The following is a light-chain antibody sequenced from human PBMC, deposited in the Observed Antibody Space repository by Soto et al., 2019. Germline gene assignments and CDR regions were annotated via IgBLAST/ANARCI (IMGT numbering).Light chain of an antibody. Sequence: EIVLTQSPGTLSLSPGERATLSCRASQSVRSTYIAWYQQKPGQAPRLLIYGGSSRATGIPDRFSGSGSGTDFTLTISGLEPEDSAVYYCQQYDNSPLYTFGQGANLEIK. J-gene: IGKJ2*01. V-gene: IGKV3-20*01. CDR1: QSVRSTY. CDR2: GGS. CDR3: QQYDNSPLYT.